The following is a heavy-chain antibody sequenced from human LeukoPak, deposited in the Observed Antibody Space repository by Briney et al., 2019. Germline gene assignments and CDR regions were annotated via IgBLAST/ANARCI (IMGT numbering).Heavy chain of an antibody. CDR1: EYTFTDYY. V-gene: IGHV1-46*01. D-gene: IGHD3-22*01. CDR2: INPIDGTT. J-gene: IGHJ4*02. Sequence: ASVKVSCKASEYTFTDYYVHWVRQAPGQGLEWMGKINPIDGTTGHAEKFQGRVTLTRDMSTNTVYVEMSSLSSEDTAMYYCARSTPPTYYYHSRRYFDYWGQGTLVTVSS. CDR3: ARSTPPTYYYHSRRYFDY.